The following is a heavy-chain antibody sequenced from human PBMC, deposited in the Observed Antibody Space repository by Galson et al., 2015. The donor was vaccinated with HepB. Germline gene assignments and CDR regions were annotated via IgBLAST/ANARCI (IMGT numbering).Heavy chain of an antibody. CDR1: GYTFTSYG. CDR2: ISAYNGNT. J-gene: IGHJ4*02. CDR3: ARVIGRSSGYYLSENYFDY. V-gene: IGHV1-18*04. D-gene: IGHD3-22*01. Sequence: SVKVSCKASGYTFTSYGISWVRQAPGQGLEWMGWISAYNGNTNYAQKLQGRVTMTTDTSTSTAYMELRSLRSDDTAVYYCARVIGRSSGYYLSENYFDYWGQGTLVTVSS.